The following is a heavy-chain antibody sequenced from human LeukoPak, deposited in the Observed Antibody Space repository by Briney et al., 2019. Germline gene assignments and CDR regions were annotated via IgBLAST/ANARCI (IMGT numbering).Heavy chain of an antibody. J-gene: IGHJ4*02. Sequence: SETLSLTCAVYGGSFSDYYWSWIRQPPGKGLEWIGEMNHSGSTNYNPSLKSRGTISVDTSKNQFSLKLSSVTAADTAVYYCATRRYGSGSYYRLWGQGTLVTVSS. CDR3: ATRRYGSGSYYRL. V-gene: IGHV4-34*01. D-gene: IGHD3-10*01. CDR1: GGSFSDYY. CDR2: MNHSGST.